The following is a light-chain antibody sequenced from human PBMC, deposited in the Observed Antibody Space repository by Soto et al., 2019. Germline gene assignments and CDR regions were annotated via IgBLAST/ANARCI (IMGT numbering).Light chain of an antibody. CDR3: QPCCDARR. CDR1: QSVSRS. CDR2: DTS. V-gene: IGKV3-15*01. J-gene: IGKJ1*01. Sequence: EIVMMQSPATLSVSPGERATLSCRARQSVSRSLAWYQREPGQSPRLLIYDTSTRATGIPARCRGSGSEKELTLSCRRRLYECFVVYYEQPCCDARRFGQGTKLDIK.